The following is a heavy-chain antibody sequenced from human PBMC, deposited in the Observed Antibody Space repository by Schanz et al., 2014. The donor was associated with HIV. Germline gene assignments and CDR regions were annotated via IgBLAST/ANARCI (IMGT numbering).Heavy chain of an antibody. CDR3: ATEKFSPLTGYPQNAFDI. CDR1: GYTFTTYD. Sequence: QVQLVQSGAEVKKPGASVRVSCEASGYTFTTYDINWVRQATGQGLEWMGWVNPKSGNTGYAQKFGGRVTITSNPSISTAYMELSSLGSEDTAMYYCATEKFSPLTGYPQNAFDIWGQGTMVTVSS. D-gene: IGHD3-9*01. CDR2: VNPKSGNT. V-gene: IGHV1-8*01. J-gene: IGHJ3*02.